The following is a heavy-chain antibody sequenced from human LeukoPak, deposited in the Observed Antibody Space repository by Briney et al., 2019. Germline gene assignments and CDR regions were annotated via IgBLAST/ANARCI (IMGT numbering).Heavy chain of an antibody. CDR2: IGGSGDTT. CDR3: ARDNYDSSGPYYFDY. Sequence: PGGSLRLSCAASGFTFSSYAMSWVRQAPGKGLEWVSAIGGSGDTTYYADSVKGRLTISRDNARNSLYLQMNSLRAEDTAVYYCARDNYDSSGPYYFDYWGQGTLVTVSS. J-gene: IGHJ4*02. V-gene: IGHV3-23*01. CDR1: GFTFSSYA. D-gene: IGHD3-22*01.